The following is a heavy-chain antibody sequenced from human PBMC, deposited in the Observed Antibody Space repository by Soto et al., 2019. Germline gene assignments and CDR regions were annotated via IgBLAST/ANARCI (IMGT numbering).Heavy chain of an antibody. CDR2: IFKNGVT. CDR3: ARFDYGDYYYYGLDL. D-gene: IGHD4-17*01. CDR1: GFSVSANY. J-gene: IGHJ6*02. Sequence: GGSLRLSCTASGFSVSANYINWVRQPPGEALNWLSVIFKNGVTHYANSVRGRFTVSRDDSKDTVFLDMDSLRAEDTAIYYCARFDYGDYYYYGLDLWGQGTTVTVSS. V-gene: IGHV3-53*01.